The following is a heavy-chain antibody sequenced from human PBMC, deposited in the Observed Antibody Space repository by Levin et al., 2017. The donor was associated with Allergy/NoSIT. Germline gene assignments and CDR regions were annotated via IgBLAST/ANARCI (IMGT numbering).Heavy chain of an antibody. Sequence: SETLSLTCTVSGVSISSSRDYWGWIRQSPRRGLEWIATFYDNGGTYYNPSLKSRLTMSVDTSNNQFSLRLTSVTAADTALYYCARVAAATLDAFDIWGQGTMVIVSS. V-gene: IGHV4-39*01. J-gene: IGHJ3*02. CDR1: GVSISSSRDY. CDR3: ARVAAATLDAFDI. D-gene: IGHD6-25*01. CDR2: FYDNGGT.